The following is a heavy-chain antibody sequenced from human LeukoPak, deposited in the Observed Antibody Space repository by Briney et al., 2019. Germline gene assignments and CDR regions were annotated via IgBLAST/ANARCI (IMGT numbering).Heavy chain of an antibody. J-gene: IGHJ4*02. D-gene: IGHD6-19*01. CDR2: IYYSGST. CDR3: ARTIAVAGLSDYLDY. CDR1: GGSISSYY. Sequence: PSETLSLTCAVSGGSISSYYWSWIRQPPGKGLEWIGYIYYSGSTNYDPSLKSRVTISVNTSKNQFSLNLNSVTAADTAVYYCARTIAVAGLSDYLDYWGQGTLVTVSS. V-gene: IGHV4-59*01.